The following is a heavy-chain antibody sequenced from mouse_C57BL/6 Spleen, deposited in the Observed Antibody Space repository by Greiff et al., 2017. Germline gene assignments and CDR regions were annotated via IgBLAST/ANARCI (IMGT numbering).Heavy chain of an antibody. CDR3: ARSYSNCAYARDY. V-gene: IGHV1-61*01. J-gene: IGHJ4*01. D-gene: IGHD2-5*01. CDR2: IYPSDSET. Sequence: QVQLQQPGAELVRPGSSVKLSCKASGYTFTSYWLDWVKQRPGQGLEWIGNIYPSDSETHYNQKFQDKATLTVDKSSSTAYMQLSSLTSADSAVYYCARSYSNCAYARDYWGQGTSVTVSS. CDR1: GYTFTSYW.